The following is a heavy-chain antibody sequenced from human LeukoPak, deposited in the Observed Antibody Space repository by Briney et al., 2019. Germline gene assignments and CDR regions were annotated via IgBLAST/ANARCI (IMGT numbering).Heavy chain of an antibody. V-gene: IGHV3-48*02. CDR1: GFTFSSYA. D-gene: IGHD5-12*01. J-gene: IGHJ3*02. CDR2: ISSSSRTI. Sequence: GGSLRLSCAASGFTFSSYAMSWVRQAPGKGLEWISYISSSSRTIYYADSVKGRFTISRDNAKISLYLQMNSLRDEDTAVYYCARDVEMATIKNAFDIWGQGTMVTVSS. CDR3: ARDVEMATIKNAFDI.